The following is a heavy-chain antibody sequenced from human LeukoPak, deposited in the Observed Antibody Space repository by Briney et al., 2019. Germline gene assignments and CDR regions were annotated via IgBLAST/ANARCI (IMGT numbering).Heavy chain of an antibody. Sequence: PSETLSLTCAVSGYSISSGYYWGWIRQPPGKGLEWIGSIYHSGSTYYNPSLKSRVTISVDTSKNQFSLKLSSVTAADTAVYYCAREVLVEEPILLWFGESYYFDYWGQGTLVTVSS. CDR2: IYHSGST. CDR3: AREVLVEEPILLWFGESYYFDY. J-gene: IGHJ4*02. V-gene: IGHV4-38-2*02. D-gene: IGHD3-10*01. CDR1: GYSISSGYY.